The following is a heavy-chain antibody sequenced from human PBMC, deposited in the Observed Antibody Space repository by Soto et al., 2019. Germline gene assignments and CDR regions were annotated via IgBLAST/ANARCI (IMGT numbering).Heavy chain of an antibody. CDR3: AKDLDCSSTSCYVFYYYYYGMDV. Sequence: PGGSLRLSCAASGFTFSSYGMHWVRQAPGKGLEWVAVISYDGSNKYYADSVKGRFTISRDNSKNTLYLQMNSLRAEDTAVYYCAKDLDCSSTSCYVFYYYYYGMDVWGQGTTVTVSS. D-gene: IGHD2-2*01. J-gene: IGHJ6*02. CDR2: ISYDGSNK. V-gene: IGHV3-30*18. CDR1: GFTFSSYG.